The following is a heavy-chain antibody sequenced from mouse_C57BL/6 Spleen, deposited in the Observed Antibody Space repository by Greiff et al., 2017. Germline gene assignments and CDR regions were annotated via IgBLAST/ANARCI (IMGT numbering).Heavy chain of an antibody. D-gene: IGHD4-1*01. Sequence: VQLQQSGPELVKPGASVKISCKASGYTFTDYYMNWVKQSHGKSLEWIGDINPNNGGTSYNQKFKGKATLTVDKSSSTAYMELRSLTSEDSAVYYCARSWDLAWFAYWGQGTLVTVSA. CDR3: ARSWDLAWFAY. J-gene: IGHJ3*01. V-gene: IGHV1-26*01. CDR2: INPNNGGT. CDR1: GYTFTDYY.